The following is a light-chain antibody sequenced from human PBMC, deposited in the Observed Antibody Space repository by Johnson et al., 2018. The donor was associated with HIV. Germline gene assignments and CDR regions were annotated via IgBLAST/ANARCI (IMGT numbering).Light chain of an antibody. J-gene: IGLJ1*01. CDR2: EDT. V-gene: IGLV1-51*02. CDR1: SSNIGDNY. Sequence: SVLTQPPSVSAAPGQKVSISCSGSSSNIGDNYVSWYQQVPGTAPKLLIYEDTKRPSGIPDRFSGSKSGTSATLAITGLQTGDEGDYYCGTWDRSLSAGGVFGTGTKVTVL. CDR3: GTWDRSLSAGGV.